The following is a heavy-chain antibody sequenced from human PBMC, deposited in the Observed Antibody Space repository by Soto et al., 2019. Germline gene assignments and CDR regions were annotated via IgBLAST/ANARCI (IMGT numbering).Heavy chain of an antibody. Sequence: GASVKVSCKTSGYTFVEYFIHWVRQAPGQGLEWMGIISLRHHSTSYAQKFQDRLSVTRDPSSTTIYMELSSLRSEDTAVYYCARELYSYGAECPYYMDYWGQGTPVTVSS. CDR2: ISLRHHST. D-gene: IGHD2-21*01. V-gene: IGHV1-46*01. CDR3: ARELYSYGAECPYYMDY. CDR1: GYTFVEYF. J-gene: IGHJ4*02.